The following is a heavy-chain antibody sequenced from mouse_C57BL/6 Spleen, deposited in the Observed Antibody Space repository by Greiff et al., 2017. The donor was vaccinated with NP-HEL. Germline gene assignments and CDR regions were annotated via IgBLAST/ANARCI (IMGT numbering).Heavy chain of an antibody. J-gene: IGHJ2*01. V-gene: IGHV5-6*01. Sequence: EVNLVESGGDLVKPGGSLKLSCAASGFTFSSYGMSWVRQTPDKRLEWVATISSGGSYTYYPDSVKGRFTISRDNAKNTLYLQMSSLKSEDTAMYYCARQGAITTSYFDYWGQGTTLTVSS. CDR1: GFTFSSYG. CDR3: ARQGAITTSYFDY. D-gene: IGHD2-4*01. CDR2: ISSGGSYT.